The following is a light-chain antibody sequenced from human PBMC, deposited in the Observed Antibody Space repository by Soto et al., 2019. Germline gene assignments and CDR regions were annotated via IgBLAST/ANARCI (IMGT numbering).Light chain of an antibody. CDR3: QQYGSSPYT. J-gene: IGKJ2*01. V-gene: IGKV3-20*01. Sequence: EIVLTQSPGTLYLSPGERATLSCRASQSVSSGNLAWYQQTPGKAPRLLLFAASNRTTGVPERFSGSGSGSEFTLTISRLEPEDFAAYSCQQYGSSPYTFGQGTKLEI. CDR1: QSVSSGN. CDR2: AAS.